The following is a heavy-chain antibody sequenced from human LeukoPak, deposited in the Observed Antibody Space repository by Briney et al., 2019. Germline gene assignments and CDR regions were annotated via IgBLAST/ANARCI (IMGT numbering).Heavy chain of an antibody. CDR3: AKGSGSGWYGWFAP. Sequence: GGYLRCYSAGSGFTFSDYAMYWVPHGPGHGLEWVSYIEASGGATYYADSVKGRFTTSRDNSKNTFYLQINSLRAEDTAVYYCAKGSGSGWYGWFAPWGQGTLVTVSS. CDR1: GFTFSDYA. D-gene: IGHD6-19*01. CDR2: IEASGGAT. J-gene: IGHJ5*02. V-gene: IGHV3-23*01.